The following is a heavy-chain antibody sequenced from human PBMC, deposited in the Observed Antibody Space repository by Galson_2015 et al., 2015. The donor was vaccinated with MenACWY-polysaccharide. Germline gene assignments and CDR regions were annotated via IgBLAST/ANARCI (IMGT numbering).Heavy chain of an antibody. CDR3: VRAVPGAGPSWYIDY. CDR2: SRNKARSYTT. CDR1: GFTFSDLY. D-gene: IGHD4-17*01. J-gene: IGHJ4*02. V-gene: IGHV3-72*01. Sequence: SLRLSCAVSGFTFSDLYMDWVRQAPGKGLEWVGRSRNKARSYTTEYAAAVKDRFTISRDASRNSLYLQMNSLKTEDTAVYYCVRAVPGAGPSWYIDYWGQGTQVTVSS.